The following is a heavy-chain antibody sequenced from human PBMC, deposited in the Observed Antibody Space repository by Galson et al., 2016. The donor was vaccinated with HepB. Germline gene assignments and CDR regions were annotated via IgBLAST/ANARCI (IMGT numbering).Heavy chain of an antibody. D-gene: IGHD6-19*01. CDR3: AREVAGNDYFDY. Sequence: SVKVSCKASGGTFRSNGINWVRQAPGQGLEWMGGIIPMFRTANYAQRFQGRVTITADESTRTAYMELSSLRSEDTAVYYCAREVAGNDYFDYWGLGTLVTVSS. CDR2: IIPMFRTA. J-gene: IGHJ4*02. V-gene: IGHV1-69*13. CDR1: GGTFRSNG.